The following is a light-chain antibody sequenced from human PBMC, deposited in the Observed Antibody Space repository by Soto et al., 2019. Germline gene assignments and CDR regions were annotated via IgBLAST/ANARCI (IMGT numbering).Light chain of an antibody. Sequence: EIVLTQSPGTLSLSPGERATLSCRASQSVTSNLLAWYQQKPGQAPRLLIYGASNRATGIPDRFSGSGSGTDFTLTISRLEPEDFAVFYCHQYGSSPQTFGQGTKVEIK. CDR1: QSVTSNL. CDR3: HQYGSSPQT. J-gene: IGKJ1*01. CDR2: GAS. V-gene: IGKV3-20*01.